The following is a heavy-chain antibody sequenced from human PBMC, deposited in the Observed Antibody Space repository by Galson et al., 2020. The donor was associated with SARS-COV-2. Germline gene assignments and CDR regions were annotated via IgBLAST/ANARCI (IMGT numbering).Heavy chain of an antibody. Sequence: ASVKVSCKASGYSFTSHALHWVRQDPGQGLHWMGWINVASGQTKYSQRFQGRVTITADTSASTAYMELSSLSSEDTALYFCARAGYPSPPGNWFDSCGQGTLVTVSS. V-gene: IGHV1-3*01. D-gene: IGHD1-1*01. CDR1: GYSFTSHA. J-gene: IGHJ5*01. CDR2: INVASGQT. CDR3: ARAGYPSPPGNWFDS.